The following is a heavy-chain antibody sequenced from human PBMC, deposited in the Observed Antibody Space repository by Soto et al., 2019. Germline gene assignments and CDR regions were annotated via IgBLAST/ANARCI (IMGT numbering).Heavy chain of an antibody. D-gene: IGHD3-22*01. J-gene: IGHJ3*02. CDR2: ISWNSGSI. CDR1: GFTFDDYA. CDR3: AKDIYMIVAPDAFDI. Sequence: GGSLRLSCAASGFTFDDYAMHWVRQAPGKGLEWVSGISWNSGSIGYADSVKGRFTISRDNAKNSLYLQMNSLRAEDTALYYCAKDIYMIVAPDAFDIWGQGTMVTVSS. V-gene: IGHV3-9*01.